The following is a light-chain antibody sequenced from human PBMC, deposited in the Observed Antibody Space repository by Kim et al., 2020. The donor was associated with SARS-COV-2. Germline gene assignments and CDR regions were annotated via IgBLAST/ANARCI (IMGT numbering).Light chain of an antibody. V-gene: IGKV4-1*01. J-gene: IGKJ4*01. CDR1: QSVLYKSDNENY. CDR3: QQYYNTPLT. CDR2: WAS. Sequence: DIVMTQSPDSLAVSLGERATINCKSSQSVLYKSDNENYLAWYQQKPGQPPKLLIYWASTRESGVPDRFSGSGSETDFTLTISSLQAEDVAIYYCQQYYNTPLTFGGGTKVDIK.